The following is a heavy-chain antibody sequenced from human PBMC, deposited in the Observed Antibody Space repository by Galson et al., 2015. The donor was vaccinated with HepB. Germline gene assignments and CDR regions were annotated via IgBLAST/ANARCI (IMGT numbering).Heavy chain of an antibody. CDR3: ARWRPTRSSGYYLDAFDI. J-gene: IGHJ3*02. CDR2: IYYSGST. Sequence: TLSLTCTVSGGSISSGDYYWSWIRQPPGKGLEWIGYIYYSGSTYYNPSLKSRVTISVDTSKNQFSLKLSSVTAADTAVYYCARWRPTRSSGYYLDAFDIWGQGTMVTVSS. V-gene: IGHV4-30-4*01. CDR1: GGSISSGDYY. D-gene: IGHD3-22*01.